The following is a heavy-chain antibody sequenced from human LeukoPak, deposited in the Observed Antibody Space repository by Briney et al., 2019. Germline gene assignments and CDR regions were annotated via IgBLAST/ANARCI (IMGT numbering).Heavy chain of an antibody. V-gene: IGHV3-23*01. CDR1: GFTFSNYA. CDR3: ARDNGLRYFDWLLYGY. D-gene: IGHD3-9*01. CDR2: ISGSGGST. Sequence: PGGSLRLSCAASGFTFSNYAMTWVRQAPGKGLEWVSSISGSGGSTYYADSVKGRFTISRDNSRNTLYLQMNSLRAEDTAVYYCARDNGLRYFDWLLYGYWGQGTLVTVSS. J-gene: IGHJ4*02.